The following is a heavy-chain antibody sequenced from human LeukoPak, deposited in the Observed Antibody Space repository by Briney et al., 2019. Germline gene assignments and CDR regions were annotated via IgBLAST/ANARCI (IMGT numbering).Heavy chain of an antibody. Sequence: GGSLRLSCAASGFTFSSYAMHWVRQAPGKGLEWVAVISYDGSNKYYADSVKGRFTISRDNSKNTLYLQMNSLRAEDTAVYYCARDPTPHSSDPPAFDYWGQGTLVTVSS. J-gene: IGHJ4*02. CDR1: GFTFSSYA. CDR3: ARDPTPHSSDPPAFDY. V-gene: IGHV3-30-3*01. CDR2: ISYDGSNK. D-gene: IGHD6-25*01.